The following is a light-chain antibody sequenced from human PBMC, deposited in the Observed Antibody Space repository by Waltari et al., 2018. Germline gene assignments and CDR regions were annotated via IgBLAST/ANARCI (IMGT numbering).Light chain of an antibody. CDR1: QSVSSSY. Sequence: EIVLTQSPGTLSLSPGERATLSCRASQSVSSSYLAWYQQKPGQAPRLLIYDASSRPTGIPDRFSGSGSGTDFTLTISRLEPEDFAVYYCQQFGSSPPVFSFGPGTKVDIK. J-gene: IGKJ3*01. CDR2: DAS. V-gene: IGKV3-20*01. CDR3: QQFGSSPPVFS.